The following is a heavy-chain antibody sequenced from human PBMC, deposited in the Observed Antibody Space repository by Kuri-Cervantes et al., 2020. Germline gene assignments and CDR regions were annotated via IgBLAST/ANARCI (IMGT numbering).Heavy chain of an antibody. D-gene: IGHD6-6*01. J-gene: IGHJ4*02. V-gene: IGHV1-69*05. CDR2: IIPIFGTA. CDR1: GGTFSSYA. CDR3: ATEYSSSSPFDY. Sequence: SVKVSCKASGGTFSSYAISWVRQAPGQGLEWMGGIIPIFGTANYAQKFQGRVTMTRNTSISTAYMELSRLRSDDTAVYYCATEYSSSSPFDYWGQGTLVTVSS.